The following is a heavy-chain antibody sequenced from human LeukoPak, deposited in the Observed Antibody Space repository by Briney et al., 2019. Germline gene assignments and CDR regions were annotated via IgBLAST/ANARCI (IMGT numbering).Heavy chain of an antibody. V-gene: IGHV3-21*01. CDR2: ISSGSSYI. D-gene: IGHD1-26*01. Sequence: GGSLRLSCAASGFTFSSYSMNWVRQAPGKGLEWVSSISSGSSYIYYADSVKGRFTISRDNAKNSLYLQMNSLRAEDTAVYYCASNSVGAGDYWGQGTLVTVSS. J-gene: IGHJ4*02. CDR3: ASNSVGAGDY. CDR1: GFTFSSYS.